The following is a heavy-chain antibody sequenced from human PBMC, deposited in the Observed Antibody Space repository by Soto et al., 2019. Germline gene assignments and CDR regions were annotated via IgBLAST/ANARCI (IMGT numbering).Heavy chain of an antibody. Sequence: QVQLQESGPGLVKPSETLSLTCTVSGGSISSYYWSWIRQPPGKGLEWIGYIYYSGSTNYNPSLKSRVTISVDTSKNQFSLKLSSVTAADTAVYYCARAPRGYSGPFYYYYGMDVWGQGTTVTVSS. V-gene: IGHV4-59*01. J-gene: IGHJ6*02. CDR2: IYYSGST. CDR3: ARAPRGYSGPFYYYYGMDV. CDR1: GGSISSYY. D-gene: IGHD5-12*01.